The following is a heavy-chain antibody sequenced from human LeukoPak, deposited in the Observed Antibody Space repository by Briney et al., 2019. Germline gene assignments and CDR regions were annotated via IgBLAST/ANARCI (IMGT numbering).Heavy chain of an antibody. D-gene: IGHD5-18*01. J-gene: IGHJ6*02. V-gene: IGHV3-30*04. CDR3: ARDPQISGYSYGLAPYYYYGMDV. CDR1: GFTFSSYA. Sequence: PGGSLRLSCAASGFTFSSYAMHWVRQAPGKGLEWVAVISYDGSNKYYADSVKGRFTISRDNSKNTLYLQMNSLRAEDTAVYYCARDPQISGYSYGLAPYYYYGMDVWGQGTTVTVSS. CDR2: ISYDGSNK.